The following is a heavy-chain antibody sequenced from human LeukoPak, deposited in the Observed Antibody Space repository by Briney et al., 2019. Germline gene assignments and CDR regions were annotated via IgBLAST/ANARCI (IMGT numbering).Heavy chain of an antibody. D-gene: IGHD4/OR15-4a*01. Sequence: GGSLGLSCAASGFSFSTYSMNWVRQAPGKGPEWVSSISGSSSYIFYTDSVKGRFTVSRDNAKNSLYLEKNSLRGENSAVYYCGSVSWVPTPRALDYWGHGNLVTVSS. CDR1: GFSFSTYS. CDR3: GSVSWVPTPRALDY. V-gene: IGHV3-21*01. CDR2: ISGSSSYI. J-gene: IGHJ4*01.